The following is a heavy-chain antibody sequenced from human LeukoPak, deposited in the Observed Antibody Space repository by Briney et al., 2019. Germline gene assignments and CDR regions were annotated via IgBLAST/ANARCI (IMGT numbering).Heavy chain of an antibody. CDR3: AKPEYYDSSGYYPDLDYFDY. CDR1: RFTSYSSN. V-gene: IGHV3-23*01. D-gene: IGHD3-22*01. CDR2: LSGSGGST. Sequence: GGCLRLSSAASRFTSYSSNTRGVPPAPGRGWVGGSDLSGSGGSTYYAYYVKRRFTISRDNSKNTLYLQMNSLRAEDTAVYDCAKPEYYDSSGYYPDLDYFDYGGRGTLVTVPS. J-gene: IGHJ4*02.